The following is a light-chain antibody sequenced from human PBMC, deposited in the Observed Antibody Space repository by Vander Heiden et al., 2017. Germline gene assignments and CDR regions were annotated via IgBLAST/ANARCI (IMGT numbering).Light chain of an antibody. CDR2: DAS. Sequence: DLQMTQSPSSLSASVGDRVTITCQASQDISNYLNWYQQKPGKAPKLLIYDASNLETGGPSRFSGSGSGTEFTFTISSLQPEDIATYYCQQYDNLPSFTFGPGTKVDIK. J-gene: IGKJ3*01. CDR1: QDISNY. V-gene: IGKV1-33*01. CDR3: QQYDNLPSFT.